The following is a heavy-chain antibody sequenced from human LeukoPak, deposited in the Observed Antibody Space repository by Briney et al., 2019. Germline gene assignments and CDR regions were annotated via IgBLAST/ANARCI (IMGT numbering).Heavy chain of an antibody. CDR1: GYTFTGYY. V-gene: IGHV1-2*04. D-gene: IGHD2-2*01. Sequence: ASVKVSCKASGYTFTGYYMHWVRQAPGQGLEWMGWINPNSGGTNYAQKFQGWVTMTRDTSISTAYMELSRLRSDDTAVYYCARGPPTSTSSVYYYYYYYMDVWGKGTTVTVSS. CDR2: INPNSGGT. CDR3: ARGPPTSTSSVYYYYYYYMDV. J-gene: IGHJ6*03.